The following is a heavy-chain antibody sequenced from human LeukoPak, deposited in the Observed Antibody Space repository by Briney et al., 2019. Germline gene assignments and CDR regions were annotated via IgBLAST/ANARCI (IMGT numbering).Heavy chain of an antibody. Sequence: ASVKVSCKVSGYTLTELSMHWVRQAPGKGLEWMGGFDPEDGETIYAQKFQGRVTMTEDTSTDTAYVELTSLRSEDTAVYYCATDLATVITVTNCWGQGTLVTVSS. CDR1: GYTLTELS. J-gene: IGHJ4*02. D-gene: IGHD4-23*01. CDR3: ATDLATVITVTNC. V-gene: IGHV1-24*01. CDR2: FDPEDGET.